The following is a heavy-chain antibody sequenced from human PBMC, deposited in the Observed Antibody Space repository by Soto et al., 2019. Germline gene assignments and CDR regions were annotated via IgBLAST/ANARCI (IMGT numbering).Heavy chain of an antibody. Sequence: SETLSLTCTVSGGSISSYYWSWIRQPAGKGLEWIGRIYTSGSTNYNPSLKSRVTMSVDTSKNQFSLKLSSVTAADTAVYYCARGGRYSSSWYRGIDWFDPWGQGTLVTVSS. CDR1: GGSISSYY. CDR2: IYTSGST. J-gene: IGHJ5*02. CDR3: ARGGRYSSSWYRGIDWFDP. D-gene: IGHD6-13*01. V-gene: IGHV4-4*07.